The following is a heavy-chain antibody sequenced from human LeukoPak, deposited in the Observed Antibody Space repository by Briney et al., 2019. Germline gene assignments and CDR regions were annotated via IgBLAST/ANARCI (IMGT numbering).Heavy chain of an antibody. D-gene: IGHD2-21*02. CDR1: GGSLSYYY. J-gene: IGHJ4*02. CDR3: ARGGFYCGDDCYVDY. CDR2: INRSGST. V-gene: IGHV4-34*01. Sequence: PSETLSLTCAVYGGSLSYYYWSWNRQPPEKGLEWIGEINRSGSTNYNPSLKSRVSISVDTSKNQFSLKLSSVTAADTAVYYCARGGFYCGDDCYVDYWGQGTLVTVSS.